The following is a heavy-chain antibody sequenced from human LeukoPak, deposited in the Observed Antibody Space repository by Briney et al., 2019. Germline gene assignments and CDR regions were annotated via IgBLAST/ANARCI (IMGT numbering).Heavy chain of an antibody. CDR2: ISSDGSSTI. CDR1: GFTFSSYS. D-gene: IGHD4-17*01. CDR3: ARGKDYGFTY. Sequence: GGSLRLSCAASGFTFSSYSMNWVRQAPGKGPEWISYISSDGSSTIIYADSVKGRFTISRDNAKNSLYLQMNSLRAEDTAVYYCARGKDYGFTYWGQGTLVTVSS. V-gene: IGHV3-48*01. J-gene: IGHJ4*02.